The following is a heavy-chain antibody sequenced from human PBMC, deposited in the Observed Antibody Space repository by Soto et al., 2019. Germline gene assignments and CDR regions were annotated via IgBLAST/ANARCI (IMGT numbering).Heavy chain of an antibody. J-gene: IGHJ5*02. D-gene: IGHD2-15*01. CDR2: RYYSGTA. CDR1: GGSISSDY. Sequence: QVHLQESGPGLVKPSETLSLTSTVSGGSISSDYWTWVRQPPGKGLEWIGYRYYSGTAKYNSSLKSRVTISVDTSKNQFYLKLSSVTVADTAVYYCARLSVADWFDPWGQGIQVTVSS. CDR3: ARLSVADWFDP. V-gene: IGHV4-59*01.